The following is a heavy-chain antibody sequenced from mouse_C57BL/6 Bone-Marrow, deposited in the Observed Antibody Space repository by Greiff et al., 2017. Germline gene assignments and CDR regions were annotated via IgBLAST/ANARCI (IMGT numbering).Heavy chain of an antibody. V-gene: IGHV3-6*01. CDR3: ARDPYDYDVDY. J-gene: IGHJ4*01. CDR1: GYSITSGYY. D-gene: IGHD2-4*01. Sequence: EVQLQESGPGLVKPSQSLSLTCSVTGYSITSGYYWNWIRQFPGNKLEWMGYISYDGSNNYNPSLKNRISITRDTSKNQFFLKLNSVTTEDTATDYCARDPYDYDVDYWGQGTSVTVSS. CDR2: ISYDGSN.